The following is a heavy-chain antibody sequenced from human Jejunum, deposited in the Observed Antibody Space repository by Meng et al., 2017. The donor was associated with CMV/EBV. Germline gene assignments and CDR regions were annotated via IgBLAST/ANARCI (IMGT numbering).Heavy chain of an antibody. CDR2: IYHSGTT. CDR1: GGSISSSSHY. CDR3: ARDDSGIFRH. J-gene: IGHJ1*01. V-gene: IGHV4-39*07. D-gene: IGHD3-10*01. Sequence: TCTVSGGSISSSSHYWGWIRQPQGKGLEWIGNIYHSGTTYYNPSLKSRVIISVDMSKSQFSLRLSSVTAADTAVYYCARDDSGIFRHWGQGTLVTVSS.